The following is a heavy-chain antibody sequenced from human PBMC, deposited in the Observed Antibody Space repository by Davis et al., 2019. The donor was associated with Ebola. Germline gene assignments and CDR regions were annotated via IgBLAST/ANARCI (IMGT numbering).Heavy chain of an antibody. CDR3: ARYCSSTSSLWVYYYYYMDV. J-gene: IGHJ6*03. CDR2: ISGSGGST. Sequence: PGGSLRLSCAASGFTFSSYWMSWVRQAPGKGLEWVSAISGSGGSTYYADSVKGRFTISRDNAKNSLYLQMNSLRAEDTAVYYCARYCSSTSSLWVYYYYYMDVWGKGTTVTVSS. D-gene: IGHD2-2*01. CDR1: GFTFSSYW. V-gene: IGHV3-23*01.